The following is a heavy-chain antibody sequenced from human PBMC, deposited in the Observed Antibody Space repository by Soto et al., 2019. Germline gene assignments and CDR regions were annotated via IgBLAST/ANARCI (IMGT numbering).Heavy chain of an antibody. D-gene: IGHD6-13*01. V-gene: IGHV4-59*08. CDR2: IYYSGST. CDR3: ERRSSRRWFVRGEP. CDR1: GGSISSYY. J-gene: IGHJ5*02. Sequence: SETLSLTCTVSGGSISSYYWSWIRQPPGKGLEWIGYIYYSGSTNYNPSLKSRVTISVDTSKNQFSLKLSSVTAADTAVYDGERRSSRRWFVRGEPWGQGTVVTVS.